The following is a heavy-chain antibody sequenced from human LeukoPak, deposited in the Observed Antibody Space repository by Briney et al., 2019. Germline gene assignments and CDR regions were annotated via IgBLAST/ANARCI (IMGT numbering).Heavy chain of an antibody. J-gene: IGHJ6*03. CDR2: INHSGST. Sequence: IPSETLSLTCAVYGGSFSGYYWSWIRQPPGKGLEWIGEINHSGSTNYNPSLKSRVTISVDTSKNQFSLKLSSVTAADTAVYYCARLVRGVFYYYYMDVWGKGTTVTVSS. D-gene: IGHD3-10*01. V-gene: IGHV4-34*01. CDR3: ARLVRGVFYYYYMDV. CDR1: GGSFSGYY.